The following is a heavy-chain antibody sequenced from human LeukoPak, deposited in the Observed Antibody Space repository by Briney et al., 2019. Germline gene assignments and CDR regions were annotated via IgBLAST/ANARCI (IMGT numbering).Heavy chain of an antibody. D-gene: IGHD3-16*01. J-gene: IGHJ4*02. CDR1: GYTFTGYH. V-gene: IGHV1-2*02. CDR2: INPNSGGT. Sequence: ASVKVSCKASGYTFTGYHLHWVRQAPGQGFQWMGWINPNSGGTNYAQNFQGRVTMTRDTSISTAYMELSRLRSDDAAVYYCARGALGDGGPYYFDYWGQGTLVTVSP. CDR3: ARGALGDGGPYYFDY.